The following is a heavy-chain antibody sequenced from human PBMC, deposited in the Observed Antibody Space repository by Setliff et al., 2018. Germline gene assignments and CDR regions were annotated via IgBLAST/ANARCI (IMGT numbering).Heavy chain of an antibody. CDR1: GGGGSFSNYY. CDR2: IYYSGST. CDR3: ARGLEGEDYFYYMDV. Sequence: SETLSLTCGVYGGGGSFSNYYWSWIRQPPGKGLEWIGSIYYSGSTYYNPSLRSRVTMSVDKSKNQFSLKLTSVTAADTAVYYCARGLEGEDYFYYMDVWGKGNTVTVSS. J-gene: IGHJ6*03. V-gene: IGHV4-39*07. D-gene: IGHD2-21*01.